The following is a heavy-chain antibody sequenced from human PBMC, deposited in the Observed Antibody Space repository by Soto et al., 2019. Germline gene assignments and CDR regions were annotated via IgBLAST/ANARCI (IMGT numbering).Heavy chain of an antibody. Sequence: VQLLESGGGLVQPGGSLRLSCAASGFTFSTYAITWVRQAPGKGLEWVSGISGSGGSTYYAESVKGRFTISRDNSKNTLYLQMNSLRAEDTAVYHCAKGYYDILTASDYWGQGTLVTVSS. V-gene: IGHV3-23*01. D-gene: IGHD3-9*01. CDR3: AKGYYDILTASDY. CDR1: GFTFSTYA. CDR2: ISGSGGST. J-gene: IGHJ4*02.